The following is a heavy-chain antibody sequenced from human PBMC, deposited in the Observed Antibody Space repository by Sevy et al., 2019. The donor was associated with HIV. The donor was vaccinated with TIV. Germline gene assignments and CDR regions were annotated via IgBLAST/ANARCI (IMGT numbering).Heavy chain of an antibody. J-gene: IGHJ6*02. CDR1: GYTFTSYG. Sequence: ASVKVSCKASGYTFTSYGISWVRQAPGQGLEWMGWISAYNGNTNYAQKLQGRVTMTTDTSTNTAYMELRSLRSDDTAVYYCARGNYYGSGSYYYYYYYGMDVWGQGTTVTVSS. D-gene: IGHD3-10*01. CDR2: ISAYNGNT. V-gene: IGHV1-18*01. CDR3: ARGNYYGSGSYYYYYYYGMDV.